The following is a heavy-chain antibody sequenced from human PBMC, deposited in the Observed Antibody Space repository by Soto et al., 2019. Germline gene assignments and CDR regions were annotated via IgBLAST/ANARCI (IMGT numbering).Heavy chain of an antibody. V-gene: IGHV3-21*01. CDR1: GFTFSSYS. CDR2: ISSSSSYI. Sequence: EVQLVESGGGLVKPGGSLRLSCAASGFTFSSYSMNWVRQAPGKGLEWVSSISSSSSYIYYADSVKGRFTISRDNAKNSLYLQMTGLRAEDTAVYYCAREVSKYSGCDFDYWGQGTLVTVSS. CDR3: AREVSKYSGCDFDY. J-gene: IGHJ4*02. D-gene: IGHD5-12*01.